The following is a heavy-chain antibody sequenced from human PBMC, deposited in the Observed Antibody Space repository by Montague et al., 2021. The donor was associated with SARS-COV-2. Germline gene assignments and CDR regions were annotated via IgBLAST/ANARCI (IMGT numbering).Heavy chain of an antibody. CDR3: ARLKAPYCSSTSCYSASWFDP. CDR2: IYYSGST. D-gene: IGHD2-2*01. V-gene: IGHV4-39*01. J-gene: IGHJ5*02. Sequence: SETLSLTCTVSGGSISSSSYYWGWIRQPPGEGLEWIGSIYYSGSTYYNPSLKSRVTISVDTSKNQFSLKLSSVTAADTAVYYCARLKAPYCSSTSCYSASWFDPWGQGTLVTVSS. CDR1: GGSISSSSYY.